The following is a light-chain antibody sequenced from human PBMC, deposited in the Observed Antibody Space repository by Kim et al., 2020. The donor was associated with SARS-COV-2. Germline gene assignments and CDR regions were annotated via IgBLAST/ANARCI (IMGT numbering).Light chain of an antibody. CDR2: GVT. CDR3: CTYAGSTTWV. Sequence: GQSITISCTGTSSDVGSYNLVSWYQHHPGKAPKLMSYGVTKRPSGVSNRFSGSKSGNTASLTISGLQAEDEADYYCCTYAGSTTWVFGGGTQLTVL. CDR1: SSDVGSYNL. J-gene: IGLJ3*02. V-gene: IGLV2-23*02.